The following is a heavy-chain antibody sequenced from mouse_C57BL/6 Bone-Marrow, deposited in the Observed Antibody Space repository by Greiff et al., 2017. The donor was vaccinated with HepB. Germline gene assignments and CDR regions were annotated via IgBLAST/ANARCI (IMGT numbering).Heavy chain of an antibody. CDR3: ATPYSSKECDY. Sequence: QVQLQQPGAELVKPGASVKLSCKASGYTFTSYWMHWVKQRPGQGLEWIGMIHPNSGSTNYNEKFKSKATLTVDKSSSTAYMQLSSLTSEDSAVYYCATPYSSKECDYWGQGTTLTVSS. CDR1: GYTFTSYW. V-gene: IGHV1-64*01. J-gene: IGHJ2*01. D-gene: IGHD2-5*01. CDR2: IHPNSGST.